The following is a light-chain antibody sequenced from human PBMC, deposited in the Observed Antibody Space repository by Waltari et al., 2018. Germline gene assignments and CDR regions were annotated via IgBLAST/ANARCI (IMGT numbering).Light chain of an antibody. V-gene: IGKV3-15*01. CDR3: QQYYNWPRG. CDR2: GAS. J-gene: IGKJ1*01. CDR1: QSVSSN. Sequence: IVMTQSPATLSVSPGERATLSCRARQSVSSNLAWYQQQPGQAPRLLIYGASTRATGIPVRFSGSGSGTEFTLTISSLQSEDFAVYFCQQYYNWPRGFGQGTKVEIK.